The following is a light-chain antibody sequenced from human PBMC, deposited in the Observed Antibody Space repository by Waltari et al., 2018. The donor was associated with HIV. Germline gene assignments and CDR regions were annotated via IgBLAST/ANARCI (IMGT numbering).Light chain of an antibody. CDR3: HQYYSLPFT. CDR2: WAS. V-gene: IGKV4-1*01. CDR1: QSVLYNSNNKNY. Sequence: DNVMTQSPDSLAVSLGERATINCKSSQSVLYNSNNKNYLSWYQQKPGQSPKLLIYWASTRESGVSDRFSGSGSGTDFALTISSVQAEDVAIYYCHQYYSLPFTFGGGTKVEIK. J-gene: IGKJ4*01.